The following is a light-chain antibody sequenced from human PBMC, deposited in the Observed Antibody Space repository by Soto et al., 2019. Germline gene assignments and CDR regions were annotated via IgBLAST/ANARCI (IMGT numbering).Light chain of an antibody. CDR1: QSVDTL. V-gene: IGKV3-15*01. CDR2: DAS. J-gene: IGKJ1*01. Sequence: VMTQSPGTLSVSPGERATLSCRASQSVDTLLAWYQQRPGKAPRLLISDASTSATGVSARFSGSGSSTEFTLNISSLQSEVSAFYYCQQYQYWPPRPFGQGTKVAI. CDR3: QQYQYWPPRP.